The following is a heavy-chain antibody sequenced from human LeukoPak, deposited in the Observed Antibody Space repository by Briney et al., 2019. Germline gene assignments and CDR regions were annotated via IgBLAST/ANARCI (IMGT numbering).Heavy chain of an antibody. CDR1: GGSFSGYY. D-gene: IGHD1-1*01. CDR2: INHSGST. V-gene: IGHV4-34*01. CDR3: ARGQTGTTYMFDY. J-gene: IGHJ4*02. Sequence: PSETLSLTCAVYGGSFSGYYWSWIRQPPGKGLEWIGEINHSGSTNYNPSLKSRVTISVDTSKNQFSLKLSSVTAADTAVYYCARGQTGTTYMFDYWGQGTLATVSS.